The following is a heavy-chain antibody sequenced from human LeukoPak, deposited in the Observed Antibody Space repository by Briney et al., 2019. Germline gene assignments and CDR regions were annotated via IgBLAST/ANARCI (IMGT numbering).Heavy chain of an antibody. CDR1: GFTFSDYS. D-gene: IGHD3-3*01. CDR2: ISSSSSTI. J-gene: IGHJ4*02. CDR3: ARVGFAGRLDY. V-gene: IGHV3-48*01. Sequence: GGSLRLSCAASGFTFSDYSMNWVRQAPGKGLEWVSYISSSSSTIYYADSVKGRLTISRDNAKNSLYLQMNSLRAEDTAVYYCARVGFAGRLDYWGQGSLVTVST.